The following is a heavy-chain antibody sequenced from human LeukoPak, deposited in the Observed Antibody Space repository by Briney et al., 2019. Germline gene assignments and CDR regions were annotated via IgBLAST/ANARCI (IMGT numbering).Heavy chain of an antibody. CDR1: GFTFSSYE. CDR3: ARGAPGIAVAGTFDY. J-gene: IGHJ4*02. D-gene: IGHD6-19*01. V-gene: IGHV3-48*03. CDR2: ISSSGSTI. Sequence: GGSLRLSCAASGFTFSSYEMNWVRQAPGKGLEWVSYISSSGSTIYYADSVKGRFTISRDNAKNSLYLQMNSLRAEDTAVYYCARGAPGIAVAGTFDYWGQGTLVTVS.